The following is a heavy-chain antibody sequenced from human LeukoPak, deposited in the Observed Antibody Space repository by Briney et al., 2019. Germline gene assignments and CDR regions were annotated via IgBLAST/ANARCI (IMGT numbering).Heavy chain of an antibody. CDR2: ISAYNGNT. J-gene: IGHJ5*02. D-gene: IGHD3-3*01. CDR3: ARTPFGVVIMTILWFDP. Sequence: WASVKVSCKASSYTFTSYGISWVRQAPGQGLEWMGWISAYNGNTNYAQKLQGRVTMTTDTSTSTAYMELRSLRSDDTAVYYCARTPFGVVIMTILWFDPWGQGTLVTVSS. CDR1: SYTFTSYG. V-gene: IGHV1-18*01.